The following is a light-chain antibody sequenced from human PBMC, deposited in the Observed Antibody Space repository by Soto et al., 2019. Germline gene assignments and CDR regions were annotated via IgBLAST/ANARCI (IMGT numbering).Light chain of an antibody. CDR1: SGHSNYA. CDR3: QSWGAGDVV. CDR2: VNSDGSH. Sequence: QPVLTQSPSASASLGASVNLTCTLSSGHSNYAIAWHQQQPEKGPRFLMKVNSDGSHIKGDGIPDRFSGSSSGAERYLTISSLQSEDEADFYCQSWGAGDVVFGGGTQLTVL. J-gene: IGLJ2*01. V-gene: IGLV4-69*01.